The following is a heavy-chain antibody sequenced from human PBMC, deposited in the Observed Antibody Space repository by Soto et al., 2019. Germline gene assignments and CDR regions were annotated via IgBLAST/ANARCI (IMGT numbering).Heavy chain of an antibody. CDR3: AKSLLMAGMDV. V-gene: IGHV3-30*18. J-gene: IGHJ6*02. Sequence: GGSLRLSCAASGFTFSSYGMHWVRQAPGKGLEWVAVISYDGSNKYYADSVKGRFTISRDNSKNTLYLQMNSLRAEDTAVYYCAKSLLMAGMDVWGQGTTVTVSS. CDR1: GFTFSSYG. D-gene: IGHD2-8*01. CDR2: ISYDGSNK.